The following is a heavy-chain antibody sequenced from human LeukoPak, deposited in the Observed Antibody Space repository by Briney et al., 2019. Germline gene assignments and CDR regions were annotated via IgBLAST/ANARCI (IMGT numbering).Heavy chain of an antibody. CDR3: ARSLGRRRIAAAGMDYFDY. Sequence: GGSLRLSCAASGFTFDDYGMSWVRQAPGKGLEWVSAINWNGNSTGYADSVKGRFTISRDNAKNSLYLQMNSLRAEDTALYYCARSLGRRRIAAAGMDYFDYWGEGTLVTVSS. CDR1: GFTFDDYG. J-gene: IGHJ4*02. CDR2: INWNGNST. D-gene: IGHD6-13*01. V-gene: IGHV3-20*04.